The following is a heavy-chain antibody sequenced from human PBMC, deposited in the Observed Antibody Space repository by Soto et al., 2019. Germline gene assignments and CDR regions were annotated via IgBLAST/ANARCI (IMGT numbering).Heavy chain of an antibody. V-gene: IGHV3-48*01. CDR2: ISSSSSTI. Sequence: EVQLVESGGGLVQPGGSLRLSCAASGFTFSSYSMNWVRQAPGKGLEWVSYISSSSSTIYYADSVKGRFTISRDNAKNSLYLQMNSLRAEDTAVYYCARGEVWNEIVVVVAATPPHLYFDYWGQGTLVTVSS. D-gene: IGHD2-15*01. J-gene: IGHJ4*02. CDR3: ARGEVWNEIVVVVAATPPHLYFDY. CDR1: GFTFSSYS.